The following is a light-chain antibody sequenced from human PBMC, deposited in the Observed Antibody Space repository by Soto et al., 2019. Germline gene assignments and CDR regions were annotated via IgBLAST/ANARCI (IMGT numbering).Light chain of an antibody. CDR1: SSDVGGYNY. CDR2: EVT. J-gene: IGLJ3*02. CDR3: SSYAASNNFQVV. Sequence: QSALTQPPSASGSPGQSVTISCTGTSSDVGGYNYVSWYQQYPGRAPKLMIYEVTKRPSGVPDRFSGSKSGNTASLTVSGLQAEDEADYYCSSYAASNNFQVVFGGGTKLTV. V-gene: IGLV2-8*01.